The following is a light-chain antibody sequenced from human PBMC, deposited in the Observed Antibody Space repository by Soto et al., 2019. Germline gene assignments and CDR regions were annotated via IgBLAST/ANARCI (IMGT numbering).Light chain of an antibody. J-gene: IGKJ3*01. Sequence: EIVLTQSPATLTFSPGKRATLSCRASQSVRNYLAWYQQRSGQAPRLRIYDACNRATGIPARFGGSGSGTDFTLTISSLELEDLAVYYCQQRFNWPPAFGPGTNVDI. V-gene: IGKV3-11*01. CDR3: QQRFNWPPA. CDR1: QSVRNY. CDR2: DAC.